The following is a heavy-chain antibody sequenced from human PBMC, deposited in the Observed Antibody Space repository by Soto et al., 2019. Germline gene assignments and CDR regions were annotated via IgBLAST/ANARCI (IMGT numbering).Heavy chain of an antibody. J-gene: IGHJ3*01. CDR3: ARDVGSSSWHALDV. CDR2: ISFDGRNT. CDR1: GFTFNSYG. Sequence: GGSLRLSCAASGFTFNSYGMHWVRQAPGKGLEWVVVISFDGRNTYYADSVKGRFTISRDNSKNTLYLQMTSLRAEDTAVYYCARDVGSSSWHALDVWGQGTMVTVSS. D-gene: IGHD6-13*01. V-gene: IGHV3-30*03.